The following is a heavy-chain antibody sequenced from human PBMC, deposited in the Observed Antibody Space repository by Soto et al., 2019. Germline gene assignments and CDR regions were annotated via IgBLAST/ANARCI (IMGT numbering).Heavy chain of an antibody. CDR1: GGTFSTYS. V-gene: IGHV1-69*06. Sequence: QVQLVQSGAEVKKPGSSVKVSCKTSGGTFSTYSIVWVRQAPGEGLEWMGGIIPIFGTANYAQKFQDRVTITADKSTNTAFMALSSLKSEDTAMYYCASSSGNNYGVGTNYYFDYWGQGTLVTVSS. J-gene: IGHJ4*02. CDR3: ASSSGNNYGVGTNYYFDY. CDR2: IIPIFGTA. D-gene: IGHD1-26*01.